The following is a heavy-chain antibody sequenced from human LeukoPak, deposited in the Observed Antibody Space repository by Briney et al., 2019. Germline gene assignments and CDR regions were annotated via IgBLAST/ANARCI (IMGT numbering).Heavy chain of an antibody. D-gene: IGHD1-7*01. J-gene: IGHJ5*02. Sequence: PSETLSLTCAVYGGSFGGYYWSWIRQPPGKGLEWIGEINHSGSTNYNPSLKSRVTISVDTSKNQFSLKLSSVTAADTAVYYCARGLELWSNGVWFDPWGQGTLVTVSS. CDR1: GGSFGGYY. V-gene: IGHV4-34*01. CDR3: ARGLELWSNGVWFDP. CDR2: INHSGST.